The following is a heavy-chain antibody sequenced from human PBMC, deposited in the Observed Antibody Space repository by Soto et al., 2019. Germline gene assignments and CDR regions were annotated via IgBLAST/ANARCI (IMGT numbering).Heavy chain of an antibody. Sequence: VQLLESGGGLVQPGGTLRLSCAASGFTFASYAMNWVRQAPGKGLEWVSVISRSGGKTYYADSVKGRFTISRDNSESTLYLQMNSLRAEDTAVYYCAKDPLYNWNDEVSYYYYMDVWGKGTTVTVSS. V-gene: IGHV3-23*01. D-gene: IGHD1-1*01. J-gene: IGHJ6*03. CDR3: AKDPLYNWNDEVSYYYYMDV. CDR1: GFTFASYA. CDR2: ISRSGGKT.